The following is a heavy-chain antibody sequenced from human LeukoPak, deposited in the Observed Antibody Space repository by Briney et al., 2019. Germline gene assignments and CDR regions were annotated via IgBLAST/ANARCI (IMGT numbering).Heavy chain of an antibody. D-gene: IGHD2-2*01. Sequence: GGSLRLSCAASGFTFDDYTMHWVRQAPGKGLEWVSLISWDGGSTYYADSVKGRFTIFRDNSKNSLYLQMNSLRTEDTALYYCAKAGYCSSTSCFTYYYYYMDVWGKGTTVTVSS. CDR2: ISWDGGST. V-gene: IGHV3-43*01. J-gene: IGHJ6*03. CDR3: AKAGYCSSTSCFTYYYYYMDV. CDR1: GFTFDDYT.